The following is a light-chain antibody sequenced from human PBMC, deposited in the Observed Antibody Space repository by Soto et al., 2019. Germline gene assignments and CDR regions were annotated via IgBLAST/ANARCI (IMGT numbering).Light chain of an antibody. CDR1: QSISRR. Sequence: QMTHSHSTLSASVGDRVIITCRASQSISRRLAWYQQKPGKAPRLLMYDVSTLESGVPSRFRGSGSGTEFTLTINSLQPDDDAPYYCKQYNSHSWPFCHGTNVDIK. J-gene: IGKJ1*01. CDR3: KQYNSHSWP. CDR2: DVS. V-gene: IGKV1-5*01.